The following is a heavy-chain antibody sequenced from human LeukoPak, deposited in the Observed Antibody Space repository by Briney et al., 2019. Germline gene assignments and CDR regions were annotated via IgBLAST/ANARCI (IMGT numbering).Heavy chain of an antibody. V-gene: IGHV3-9*01. CDR1: GFTFDDYA. Sequence: SLRLSCAASGFTFDDYAMHWVRQAPGKGLEWVSGISWNSGSIGYADSVKGRFTISRDNAKNSLYLQMNSLRAEDTALYYCAKGSQYQLSMYHFDYWGQGTLVTVSS. J-gene: IGHJ4*02. CDR3: AKGSQYQLSMYHFDY. CDR2: ISWNSGSI. D-gene: IGHD2-2*01.